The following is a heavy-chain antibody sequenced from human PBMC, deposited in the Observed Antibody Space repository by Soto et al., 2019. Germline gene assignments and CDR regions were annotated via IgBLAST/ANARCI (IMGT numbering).Heavy chain of an antibody. CDR2: IYYSGST. V-gene: IGHV4-30-4*01. CDR3: ARGDPYFDY. Sequence: SETLSVTWTVSGGSISSGDYYWSWIRQPPGKGLEWIGYIYYSGSTYYNPSLKSRVTISVDTSKNQFSLKLSSVTAADTAVYYCARGDPYFDYWGQGTLVTVSS. J-gene: IGHJ4*02. CDR1: GGSISSGDYY.